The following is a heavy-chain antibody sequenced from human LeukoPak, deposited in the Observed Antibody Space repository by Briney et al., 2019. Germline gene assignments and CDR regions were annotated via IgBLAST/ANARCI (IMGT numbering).Heavy chain of an antibody. CDR2: IYSSGST. CDR1: GGSISSYY. Sequence: SETLSLTCTVSGGSISSYYWSWIRQPAGKGLEWIGRIYSSGSTEYNPSLTSRVTMSVDTSKNQFSLKLSSVTAADTAVYYCARDPSAVAGYFDCWGQGPLVTVSS. V-gene: IGHV4-4*07. D-gene: IGHD6-19*01. CDR3: ARDPSAVAGYFDC. J-gene: IGHJ4*01.